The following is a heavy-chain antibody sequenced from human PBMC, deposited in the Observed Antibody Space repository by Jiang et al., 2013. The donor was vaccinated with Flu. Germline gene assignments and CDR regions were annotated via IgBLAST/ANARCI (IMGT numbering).Heavy chain of an antibody. D-gene: IGHD3-22*01. CDR1: GESLSGFY. CDR2: INHRGET. Sequence: GLLKPSETLSLTCTVFGESLSGFYWSWIRQTPGKGPEWIGEINHRGETNYNPSLKSRVTTSLDASKNQFSLELTSVTAADAAVYYCSSRAHYYDGSAYYLWGQGTLVSVSS. CDR3: SSRAHYYDGSAYYL. V-gene: IGHV4-34*01. J-gene: IGHJ4*02.